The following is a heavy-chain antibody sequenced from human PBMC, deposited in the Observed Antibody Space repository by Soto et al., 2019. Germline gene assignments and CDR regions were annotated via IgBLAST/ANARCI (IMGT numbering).Heavy chain of an antibody. Sequence: GGSLSLSCAASGFTFSSYWMHWVRQAPGKGLVWVSRINSDGSSTSYADSVKGRFTISRDNAKNTLYLQMNSLRAEDTAVYYCARRSTAAGPLDYWGQGTLVTVSS. CDR2: INSDGSST. CDR1: GFTFSSYW. V-gene: IGHV3-74*01. CDR3: ARRSTAAGPLDY. D-gene: IGHD6-13*01. J-gene: IGHJ4*02.